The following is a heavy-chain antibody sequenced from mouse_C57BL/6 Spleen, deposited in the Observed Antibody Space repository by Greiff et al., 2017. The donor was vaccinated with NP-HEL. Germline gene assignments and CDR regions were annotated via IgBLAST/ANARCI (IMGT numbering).Heavy chain of an antibody. CDR3: ARREDYYDTWFAY. CDR1: GYTFTSYW. D-gene: IGHD2-4*01. V-gene: IGHV1-55*01. CDR2: IYPGSGST. Sequence: VQLQQPGAELVKPGASVKMSCKASGYTFTSYWITWVKQRPGQGLEWIGDIYPGSGSTNYNEKFKSKATLTVDTSSSTAYMQLSSLTSEDSAVYYCARREDYYDTWFAYWGQGTLVTVSA. J-gene: IGHJ3*01.